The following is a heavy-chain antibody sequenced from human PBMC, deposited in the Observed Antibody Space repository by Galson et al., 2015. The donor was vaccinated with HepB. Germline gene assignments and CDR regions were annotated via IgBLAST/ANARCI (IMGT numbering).Heavy chain of an antibody. CDR1: GGSISSGGYS. Sequence: TLSLTCAVSGGSISSGGYSWSWIRQPPGEGLEWIGYICHSGSTYYNPSLKSRVTISVDRSKNQFSLKLSSVTAADTAVYYCARSPSPEYSRWAYNWFDPWGQGTLVTVSS. CDR2: ICHSGST. V-gene: IGHV4-30-2*01. CDR3: ARSPSPEYSRWAYNWFDP. D-gene: IGHD2-15*01. J-gene: IGHJ5*02.